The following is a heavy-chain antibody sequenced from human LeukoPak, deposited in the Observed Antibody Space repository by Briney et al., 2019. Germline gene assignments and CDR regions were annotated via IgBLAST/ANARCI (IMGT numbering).Heavy chain of an antibody. CDR3: ARGRSGYYYLYYFDY. Sequence: SETLSLTCAVYGGSFSGYYWSWIRQPPGKGLEWIGEINHSGSTNYNPSLKSRVTISVDTSKNQFSLKLSSVTAADTAVYYCARGRSGYYYLYYFDYWGQGTLVTVSS. J-gene: IGHJ4*02. D-gene: IGHD3-22*01. V-gene: IGHV4-34*01. CDR2: INHSGST. CDR1: GGSFSGYY.